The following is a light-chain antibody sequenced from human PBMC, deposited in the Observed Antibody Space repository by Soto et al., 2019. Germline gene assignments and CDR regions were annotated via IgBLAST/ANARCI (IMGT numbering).Light chain of an antibody. CDR2: DVS. CDR3: CSYAGSYTLV. J-gene: IGLJ2*01. V-gene: IGLV2-11*01. CDR1: SSDVGGYNY. Sequence: QSALSQPRSVSWSPGPSVTMSCTGTSSDVGGYNYVSWYQQHPGKAPKLMIYDVSKRPSGVPDRFSGSKSGNTASLTISGLQAEDEADYYCCSYAGSYTLVFGGGTKVTVL.